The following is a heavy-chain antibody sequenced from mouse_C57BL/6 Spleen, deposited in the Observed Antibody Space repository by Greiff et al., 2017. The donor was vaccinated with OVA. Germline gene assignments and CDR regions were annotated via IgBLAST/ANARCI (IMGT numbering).Heavy chain of an antibody. J-gene: IGHJ4*01. Sequence: VQRVESGAELARPGASVKMSCKASGYTFTSYTMHWVKQRPGQGLEWIGYINPSSGYTKYNQKFKDKATLTADKSSSTAYMQLSSLTSEDSAVYYCARYGAMDYWGQGTSVTVSS. CDR3: ARYGAMDY. D-gene: IGHD1-1*01. CDR1: GYTFTSYT. CDR2: INPSSGYT. V-gene: IGHV1-4*01.